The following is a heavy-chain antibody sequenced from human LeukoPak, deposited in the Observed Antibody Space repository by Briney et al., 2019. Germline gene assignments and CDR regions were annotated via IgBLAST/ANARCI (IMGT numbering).Heavy chain of an antibody. J-gene: IGHJ4*02. CDR2: ISAYNGNT. CDR3: ARDRGFYYDSSGCYYDY. V-gene: IGHV1-18*01. Sequence: ASVKVSCKASGYTFTSYGISWVRQAPGQGLEWMGWISAYNGNTNYAQKLQGRVTMTTDTSTGTAYMELRSLRSDDTAVYYCARDRGFYYDSSGCYYDYWGQGTLVTVSS. D-gene: IGHD3-22*01. CDR1: GYTFTSYG.